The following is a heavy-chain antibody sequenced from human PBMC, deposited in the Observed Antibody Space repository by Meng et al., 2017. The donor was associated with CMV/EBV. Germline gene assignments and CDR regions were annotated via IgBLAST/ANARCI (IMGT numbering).Heavy chain of an antibody. D-gene: IGHD6-6*01. CDR2: IISSSSTI. CDR3: ARDWVEQLVAGFGGGFVYAPRDYGMDV. J-gene: IGHJ6*02. V-gene: IGHV3-48*04. Sequence: GGSLRLPCAASGLTLRRYSMNWARQAPGKGLEWVSYIISSSSTIYHADSVKGRFTISRDNAKDSLYLQMNSLRPEDTAVYYCARDWVEQLVAGFGGGFVYAPRDYGMDVWGQGTTVTVSS. CDR1: GLTLRRYS.